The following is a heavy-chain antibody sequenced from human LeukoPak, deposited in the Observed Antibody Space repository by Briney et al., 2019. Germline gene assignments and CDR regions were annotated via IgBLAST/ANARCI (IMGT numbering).Heavy chain of an antibody. V-gene: IGHV1-8*01. D-gene: IGHD3-10*01. CDR3: VRGRLSYYGSGSPLFDY. J-gene: IGHJ4*02. CDR1: GYTFTSYD. Sequence: GASVKVSCKASGYTFTSYDINWVRQATGQGLEWMGWVNPNSGNTGYAQKFQGRVTMTRNTSISTAYMELSSLRSEDTAVYYCVRGRLSYYGSGSPLFDYWGQGTLVTVSS. CDR2: VNPNSGNT.